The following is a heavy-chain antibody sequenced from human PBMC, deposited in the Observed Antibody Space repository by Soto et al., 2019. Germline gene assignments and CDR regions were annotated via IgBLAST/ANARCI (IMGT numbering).Heavy chain of an antibody. D-gene: IGHD3-10*01. CDR2: INEDGSDR. CDR3: ARHVI. Sequence: EVQLVESGGGVVQPGGSLRLSCAASGFSFGASWMKWVRQAPGKGLEWVANINEDGSDRYYVDSVKGRFTISRDNAKTSLYLQMNSLRAEDTAVYYCARHVIWGQGTLVTVSS. J-gene: IGHJ4*02. CDR1: GFSFGASW. V-gene: IGHV3-7*01.